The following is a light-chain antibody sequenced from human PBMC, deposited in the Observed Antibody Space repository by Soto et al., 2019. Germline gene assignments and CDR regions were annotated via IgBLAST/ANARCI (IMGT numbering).Light chain of an antibody. CDR1: SSNLGNNA. CDR3: GAWDISLNVIL. Sequence: QSGLTQPPSVSAAPGQRGTISCSGSSSNLGNNAVAWYQQLPGTAPRLVIYDNSRRPSGIPDRFSGSKSGTSATLASTGLQTGDEADYYCGAWDISLNVILFGGGTKLTVL. J-gene: IGLJ2*01. CDR2: DNS. V-gene: IGLV1-51*01.